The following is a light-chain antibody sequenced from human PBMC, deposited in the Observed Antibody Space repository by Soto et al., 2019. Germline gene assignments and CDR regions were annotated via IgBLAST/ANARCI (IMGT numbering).Light chain of an antibody. Sequence: QSALTQPASVSGSPGQSITISCTGTSGDIGSYDYVSWYQQHPDKAPKLMIFEVSDRPSGVSNRFSGSNSGNTASLTISGLQAEDEADYFCSSYTSNSTLVFGGGTKLTVL. V-gene: IGLV2-14*01. CDR2: EVS. CDR1: SGDIGSYDY. CDR3: SSYTSNSTLV. J-gene: IGLJ3*02.